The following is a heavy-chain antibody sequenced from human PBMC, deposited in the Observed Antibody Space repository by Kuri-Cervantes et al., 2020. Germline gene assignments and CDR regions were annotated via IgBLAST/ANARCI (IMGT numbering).Heavy chain of an antibody. D-gene: IGHD3-22*01. CDR2: ISTYNGDT. J-gene: IGHJ3*02. CDR1: GYTFNSYG. V-gene: IGHV1-18*01. Sequence: ASVKVSCKTSGYTFNSYGITWVRQAPGQGLEWMGWISTYNGDTKYAPKFQGRVTMTADRSTRDAHMELRSLRSDDTAVYYCARMDYYDTSGGGAFDIWGQGTMVTVSS. CDR3: ARMDYYDTSGGGAFDI.